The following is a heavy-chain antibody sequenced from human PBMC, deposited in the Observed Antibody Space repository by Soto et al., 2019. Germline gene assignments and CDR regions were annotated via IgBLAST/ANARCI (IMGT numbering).Heavy chain of an antibody. Sequence: GGSLRLSCAASGFTFSSYGMHWVRQAPGKGLEWVAVISYDGSNKYYADSVKGRFTISRDNSKNTLYLQMNSLRAEDTAVYYCAKDSGFGCSGGSCYGWLDYWGQGTLVTAPQ. CDR3: AKDSGFGCSGGSCYGWLDY. D-gene: IGHD2-15*01. V-gene: IGHV3-30*18. CDR1: GFTFSSYG. J-gene: IGHJ4*02. CDR2: ISYDGSNK.